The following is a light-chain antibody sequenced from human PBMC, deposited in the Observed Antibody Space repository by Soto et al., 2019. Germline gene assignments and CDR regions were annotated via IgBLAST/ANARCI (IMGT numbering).Light chain of an antibody. CDR1: SSNIGAGYD. CDR2: GNS. CDR3: QSYDSSLSGSDVV. Sequence: QAVVTQPPSVSGAPGQRVTISCTGSSSNIGAGYDVHWYQQLPGTAPKLLIYGNSTRPSGVPNRFSGSKSGTSASLAITGLQAEDEAYYYCQSYDSSLSGSDVVFGGGTQLTVL. V-gene: IGLV1-40*01. J-gene: IGLJ2*01.